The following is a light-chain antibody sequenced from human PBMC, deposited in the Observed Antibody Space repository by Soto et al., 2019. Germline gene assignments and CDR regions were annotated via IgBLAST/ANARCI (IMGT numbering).Light chain of an antibody. CDR3: QSYDSSLSGSVV. V-gene: IGLV1-40*01. Sequence: VLTQPPSVSGAPGQRVTISCTGSSSNIGAGYDVHWYQQLPGTAPKLLIYGNSNRPSGVPDRFSGSKSGTSASLAITGLQAEDEADYYCQSYDSSLSGSVVFGGGTKVTVL. J-gene: IGLJ2*01. CDR1: SSNIGAGYD. CDR2: GNS.